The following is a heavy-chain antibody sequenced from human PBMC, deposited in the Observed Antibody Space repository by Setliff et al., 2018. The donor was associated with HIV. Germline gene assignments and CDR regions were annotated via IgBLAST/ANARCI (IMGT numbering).Heavy chain of an antibody. CDR2: ISPDIGDT. J-gene: IGHJ5*02. Sequence: ASVKVSCKASGYAFNDDYIHWVRQAPGQGLEWMGRISPDIGDTNYAQMFHGRVTMTRDTSISTAYMELSSLKSDDTAVYYCARGADHFDTSGYYSFFDPWGQGTLVTVSS. V-gene: IGHV1-2*06. CDR1: GYAFNDDY. CDR3: ARGADHFDTSGYYSFFDP. D-gene: IGHD3-22*01.